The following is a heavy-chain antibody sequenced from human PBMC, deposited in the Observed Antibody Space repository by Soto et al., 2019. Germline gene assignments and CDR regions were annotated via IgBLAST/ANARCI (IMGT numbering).Heavy chain of an antibody. V-gene: IGHV1-3*01. CDR2: INAGNGNT. CDR3: AREGVDFWSGFYNWFDP. J-gene: IGHJ5*02. CDR1: GYTFTSYA. Sequence: VSVKVSCEASGYTFTSYAMHWVRRAPGQRLEWMGWINAGNGNTKYSQKFQGRVTITRDTSASTAYMELSSLRSEDTAVYYCAREGVDFWSGFYNWFDPWGQGTLVTVSS. D-gene: IGHD3-3*01.